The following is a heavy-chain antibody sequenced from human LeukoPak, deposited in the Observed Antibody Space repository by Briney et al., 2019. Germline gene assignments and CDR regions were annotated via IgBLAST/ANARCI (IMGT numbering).Heavy chain of an antibody. CDR3: ARQQQLRYGGAFDI. V-gene: IGHV4-59*01. Sequence: SETLSLTCTVSGGSISSYYWSWTRQPPGKGLEWIGYIYYSGSTNYNPSLKSRVTISVDTSKNQFSLKLSSVTAADTAVYYCARQQQLRYGGAFDIWGQGTMVTVSS. D-gene: IGHD6-13*01. CDR2: IYYSGST. CDR1: GGSISSYY. J-gene: IGHJ3*02.